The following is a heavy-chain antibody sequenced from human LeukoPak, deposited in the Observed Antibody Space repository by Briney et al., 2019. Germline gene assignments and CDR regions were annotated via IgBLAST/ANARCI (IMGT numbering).Heavy chain of an antibody. V-gene: IGHV3-23*01. CDR2: ISGSGTFT. Sequence: QPGGSLRLSCAASGFTFSNYAMSWVRQAPGKGLEWVSAISGSGTFTYYADSVKGRFTISRDNSKNTLYLQLNSLRAEDTAVYYCANGPLGARYCSVNSCSYWFDHWGQGTLVTVSS. CDR3: ANGPLGARYCSVNSCSYWFDH. CDR1: GFTFSNYA. D-gene: IGHD2-2*01. J-gene: IGHJ5*02.